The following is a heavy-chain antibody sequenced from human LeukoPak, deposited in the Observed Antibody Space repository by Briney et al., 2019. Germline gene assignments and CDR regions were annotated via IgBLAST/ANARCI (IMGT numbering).Heavy chain of an antibody. Sequence: GGSLRLSCAASGFTFDDFAMHWVRQGPGKGLEGVSLISGDGNRIHYADSVKGRFTISRDNSKNSLYLQMNSLRTEDTALYYCAKAIEPRAAARPYGMDVWGQGTTVTVSS. CDR3: AKAIEPRAAARPYGMDV. CDR1: GFTFDDFA. D-gene: IGHD6-13*01. CDR2: ISGDGNRI. V-gene: IGHV3-43*02. J-gene: IGHJ6*02.